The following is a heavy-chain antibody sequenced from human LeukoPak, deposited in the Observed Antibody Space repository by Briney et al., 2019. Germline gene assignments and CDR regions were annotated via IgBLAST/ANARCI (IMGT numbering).Heavy chain of an antibody. CDR3: ARAQILHGSGSYYNSLYYYGMDV. CDR2: IYYSGST. J-gene: IGHJ6*02. CDR1: GGSISSYY. D-gene: IGHD3-10*01. V-gene: IGHV4-59*01. Sequence: SETPSLTCTVSGGSISSYYWSWIRQPPGKGLEWIGNIYYSGSTNYNPSLKSRVTISVDTSKNQFSLKLSSVTAADTAVYYCARAQILHGSGSYYNSLYYYGMDVWGQGTTVTVSS.